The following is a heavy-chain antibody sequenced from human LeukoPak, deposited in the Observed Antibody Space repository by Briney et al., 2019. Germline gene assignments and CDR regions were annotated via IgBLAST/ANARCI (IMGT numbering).Heavy chain of an antibody. CDR3: AKKLMGGAAAVGNYFGY. Sequence: GGSLRLSCGASGFIFRNNAMSWVRQAPGKGLEWVSVISDSGGSTYYADSVKGRFTISRDNSKNTLYLQMNGLRAEDTAVYYCAKKLMGGAAAVGNYFGYWGQGTLVTVSS. J-gene: IGHJ4*02. CDR2: ISDSGGST. V-gene: IGHV3-23*01. D-gene: IGHD6-13*01. CDR1: GFIFRNNA.